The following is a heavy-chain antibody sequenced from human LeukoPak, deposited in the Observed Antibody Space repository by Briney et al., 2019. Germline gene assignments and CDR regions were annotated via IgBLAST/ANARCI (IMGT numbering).Heavy chain of an antibody. D-gene: IGHD3-22*01. Sequence: GGSLRLSCAAFGFTFSSYGMHWVRQAPGKGLEWVAFIRYDGSNKYYADSVKGRFTISRDNSKNTLYLQMNSLRAEDTAVYYCANPPYDSSGYYYGPVYFDYWGQGTLVTVSS. CDR1: GFTFSSYG. CDR3: ANPPYDSSGYYYGPVYFDY. CDR2: IRYDGSNK. V-gene: IGHV3-30*02. J-gene: IGHJ4*02.